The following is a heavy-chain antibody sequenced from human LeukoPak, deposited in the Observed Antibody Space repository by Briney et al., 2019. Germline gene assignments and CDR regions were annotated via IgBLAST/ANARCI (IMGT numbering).Heavy chain of an antibody. CDR3: ARVEYYDSSGYYVDY. D-gene: IGHD3-22*01. CDR1: GGSISSYY. V-gene: IGHV4-59*01. CDR2: IYYSGST. J-gene: IGHJ4*02. Sequence: SEALSLTCTVSGGSISSYYWSWIRQPPGKGLEWIGYIYYSGSTNYNPSLKSRVTISVDTSKNQFSLKLSSVTAADTAVYYCARVEYYDSSGYYVDYWGQGTLVTVSS.